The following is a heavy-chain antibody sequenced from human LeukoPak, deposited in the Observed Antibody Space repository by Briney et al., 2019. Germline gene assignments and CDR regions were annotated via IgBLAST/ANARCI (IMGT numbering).Heavy chain of an antibody. Sequence: PSETLSLTCAVYGGSFSGYYWSWIRQPPGKGLEWIGEINHSGSTNYNPSLKSRVTISVDTSKNQFSLKLSSVTAADTAVYHCARSKLLHTYYYYYGMDVWGQGTTVTVSS. CDR3: ARSKLLHTYYYYYGMDV. V-gene: IGHV4-34*01. D-gene: IGHD2-15*01. J-gene: IGHJ6*02. CDR1: GGSFSGYY. CDR2: INHSGST.